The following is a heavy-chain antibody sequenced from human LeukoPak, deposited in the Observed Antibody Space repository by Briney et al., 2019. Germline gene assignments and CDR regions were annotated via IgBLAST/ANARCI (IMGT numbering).Heavy chain of an antibody. Sequence: TGGSLRLSCAASGFTFSSYRMSWVRQAPGKGLEWVANIKQDGSEKHYVDSVKGRFTISRDNAKNSLYLQMNSQRAEDTAVYYCATERAGERPRPLLSYYYMDVWGKGTTVTISS. J-gene: IGHJ6*03. CDR2: IKQDGSEK. D-gene: IGHD3-16*01. CDR1: GFTFSSYR. V-gene: IGHV3-7*01. CDR3: ATERAGERPRPLLSYYYMDV.